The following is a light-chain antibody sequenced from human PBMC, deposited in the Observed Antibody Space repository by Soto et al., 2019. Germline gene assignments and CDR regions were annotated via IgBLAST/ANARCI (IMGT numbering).Light chain of an antibody. Sequence: QSALTQPASVSGSPGQSITISCTGTSSDVGGYNSVSWYQQHPGKAPKLMIYEVSNRPSGVSNRFSGSKSANTASLTISGLQAEYEADYYCSSYTSSSTLVFGGGTKLTVL. CDR2: EVS. V-gene: IGLV2-14*01. CDR3: SSYTSSSTLV. CDR1: SSDVGGYNS. J-gene: IGLJ2*01.